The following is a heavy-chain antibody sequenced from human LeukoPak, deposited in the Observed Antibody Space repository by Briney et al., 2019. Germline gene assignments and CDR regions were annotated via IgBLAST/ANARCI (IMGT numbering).Heavy chain of an antibody. Sequence: ASVKVSCKASGYTFTDYYIHWLRPAPGQGLEWMGLINPNSGATKYAQKSQGRVTMTRDTSISTVYMELSSLKSDDTAVYYCVRGPSSGAFDIWGQGTVVTVSS. V-gene: IGHV1-2*02. CDR1: GYTFTDYY. CDR2: INPNSGAT. D-gene: IGHD2-15*01. CDR3: VRGPSSGAFDI. J-gene: IGHJ3*02.